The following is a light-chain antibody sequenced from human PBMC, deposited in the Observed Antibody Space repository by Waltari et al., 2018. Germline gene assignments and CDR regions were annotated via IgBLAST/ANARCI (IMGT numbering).Light chain of an antibody. CDR3: SSYAGGSSLM. CDR2: EVT. CDR1: STDVEGSDP. J-gene: IGLJ3*02. V-gene: IGLV2-8*01. Sequence: QSALTQPPSASGSPGPSLTLSCTGISTDVEGSDPVFRYPPHPGNAPKLLIYEVTKRPSGVPDRFSGSKSDNTASLAVSGLQAEDEADYYCSSYAGGSSLMFGGGTKLTVL.